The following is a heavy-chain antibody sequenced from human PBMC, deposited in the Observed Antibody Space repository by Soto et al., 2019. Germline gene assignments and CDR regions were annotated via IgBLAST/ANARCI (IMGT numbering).Heavy chain of an antibody. CDR3: VRGSSRGYYTYYFEY. Sequence: GGSLRLPCAASGFTYSSYWMTWVRQAPEKWLEWVANIKQDGSEKYYVDSVKGRFTISRDNAKKSMYLQMSSLRSEDTAVYYCVRGSSRGYYTYYFEYWGQGTLIIVSS. CDR1: GFTYSSYW. D-gene: IGHD3-22*01. J-gene: IGHJ4*02. CDR2: IKQDGSEK. V-gene: IGHV3-7*01.